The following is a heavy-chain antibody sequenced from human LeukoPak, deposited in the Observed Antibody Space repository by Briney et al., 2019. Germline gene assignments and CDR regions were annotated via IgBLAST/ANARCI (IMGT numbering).Heavy chain of an antibody. V-gene: IGHV4-30-4*01. CDR2: IYYSGST. D-gene: IGHD3-10*01. CDR3: ARDVLLEY. Sequence: PSETLSLTCTVSGGSISSGDYYWSWIRQPRGKGLEWIGYIYYSGSTYYNPSLKSRVTISVDTSKNQFSLKLSSVTAADTAAYYCARDVLLEYWGQGTLVTVSS. J-gene: IGHJ4*02. CDR1: GGSISSGDYY.